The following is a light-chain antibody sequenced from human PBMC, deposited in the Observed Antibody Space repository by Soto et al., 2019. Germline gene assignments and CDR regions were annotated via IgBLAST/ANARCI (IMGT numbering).Light chain of an antibody. CDR2: EVN. Sequence: LTQPASVSGSAGQSITISCTGTSSDVGSYNLVSWYQQYSGKAPKLLIYEVNKRPSGVSNRFSGSKSGNTASLTISGLQAEDEADYYCCSYAGIRVFGTGTKVTVL. J-gene: IGLJ1*01. CDR1: SSDVGSYNL. CDR3: CSYAGIRV. V-gene: IGLV2-23*02.